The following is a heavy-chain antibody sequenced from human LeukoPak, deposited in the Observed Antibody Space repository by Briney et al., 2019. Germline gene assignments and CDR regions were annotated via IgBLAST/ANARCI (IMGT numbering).Heavy chain of an antibody. CDR1: GGSFSGYY. D-gene: IGHD2-21*02. J-gene: IGHJ4*02. CDR2: INHSGRT. V-gene: IGHV4-34*01. Sequence: SETLSLTCAVYGGSFSGYYWSWIRQPPGKGLEWIGEINHSGRTNYNPSLKSRVTISVDTSKNQFSLKLSSVTAADTAVYYCARVYCGGDCYSGGPKYYFDYWGQGTLVTVSS. CDR3: ARVYCGGDCYSGGPKYYFDY.